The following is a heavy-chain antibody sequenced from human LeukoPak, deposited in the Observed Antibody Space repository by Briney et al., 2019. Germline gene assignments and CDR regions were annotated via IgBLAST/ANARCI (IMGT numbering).Heavy chain of an antibody. CDR3: AKDLTVLLLFGAGETSFDY. V-gene: IGHV3-23*01. Sequence: GGSLRLSCAASGFTFDDYAMHWVRQAPGKGLEWVSAISGSGGSTYYADSVKGRFTISRDNSKNTLYLQMNSLRAEDTAVYYCAKDLTVLLLFGAGETSFDYWGQGTLVTVSS. D-gene: IGHD3-10*01. CDR2: ISGSGGST. J-gene: IGHJ4*02. CDR1: GFTFDDYA.